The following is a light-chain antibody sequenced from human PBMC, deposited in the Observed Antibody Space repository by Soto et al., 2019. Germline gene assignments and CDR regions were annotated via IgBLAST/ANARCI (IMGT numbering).Light chain of an antibody. CDR1: SSDVGGYNY. J-gene: IGLJ2*01. Sequence: QSVLTQPASVSGSPGQSITISCTGTSSDVGGYNYVSWYQQHPGKAPKLMIYDVSNRPSGVSNRFSGSKSGNTASLTISGLHAEDEADYYFSSYTSSSTLVVFGGGTKLTVL. CDR2: DVS. CDR3: SSYTSSSTLVV. V-gene: IGLV2-14*01.